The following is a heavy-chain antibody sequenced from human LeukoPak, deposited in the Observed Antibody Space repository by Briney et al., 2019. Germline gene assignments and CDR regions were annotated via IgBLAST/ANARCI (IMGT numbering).Heavy chain of an antibody. J-gene: IGHJ4*02. CDR2: IKSKIDGGAR. D-gene: IGHD7-27*01. V-gene: IGHV3-15*07. CDR1: GFTFSNDW. Sequence: GGSLRLSCAASGFTFSNDWMNWVRQAPGKGLEWVGRIKSKIDGGARDYAEFVKGRFTISRDDSKDTLYLQMNSLKTEDTAVYYCAKDGGLWVSAHWGDSWGRGTLVTVSS. CDR3: AKDGGLWVSAHWGDS.